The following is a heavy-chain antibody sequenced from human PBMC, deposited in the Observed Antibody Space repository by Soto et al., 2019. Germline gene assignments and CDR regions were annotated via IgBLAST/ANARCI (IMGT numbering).Heavy chain of an antibody. J-gene: IGHJ4*02. Sequence: SETLSLTCAVYGGSLSCYYWSWIRQPPGKGLEWIGEINHSGSTNYNPSLKSRAIISVGTSKNQFSLKLTSVTAADTAVYYCARGREDQQLVFDYWGQETLVTVS. V-gene: IGHV4-34*01. CDR1: GGSLSCYY. D-gene: IGHD6-13*01. CDR2: INHSGST. CDR3: ARGREDQQLVFDY.